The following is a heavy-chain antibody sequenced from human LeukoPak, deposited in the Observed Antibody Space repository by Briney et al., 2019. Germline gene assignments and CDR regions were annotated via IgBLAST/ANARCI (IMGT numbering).Heavy chain of an antibody. CDR2: MSPGESDS. Sequence: GASVKVSCKASGYSFSSYWIGWVRQMPGKGLEWMGIMSPGESDSRYSPSFEGHVTISADKSISTAYLHWSSLKASDTAMYYCARQGWRTTVTASAFDIWGQGTMVTVSS. D-gene: IGHD4-17*01. CDR3: ARQGWRTTVTASAFDI. V-gene: IGHV5-51*01. CDR1: GYSFSSYW. J-gene: IGHJ3*02.